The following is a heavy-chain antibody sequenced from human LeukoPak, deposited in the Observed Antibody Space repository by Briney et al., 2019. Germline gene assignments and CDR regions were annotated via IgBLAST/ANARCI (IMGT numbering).Heavy chain of an antibody. V-gene: IGHV5-51*01. J-gene: IGHJ6*02. CDR3: ARRGYGSRSLPYYYYGMDV. D-gene: IGHD3-10*01. Sequence: GESLKISCKGSEYSFTSYWIAWVRQMPGKGLGWMGIIYPGDSDTRYSPSFQGQVTISADKSISTAYLQWSSLKASDTAMYYCARRGYGSRSLPYYYYGMDVWGQGTTVTVSS. CDR2: IYPGDSDT. CDR1: EYSFTSYW.